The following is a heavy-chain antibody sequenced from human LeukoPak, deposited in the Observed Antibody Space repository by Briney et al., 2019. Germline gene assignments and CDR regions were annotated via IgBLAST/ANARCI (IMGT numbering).Heavy chain of an antibody. CDR1: GYTFTSYG. D-gene: IGHD2-2*01. CDR2: ISAYNGNT. J-gene: IGHJ3*02. CDR3: ARDPLGYCSSTSCYSSAFDI. V-gene: IGHV1-18*01. Sequence: ASLKVSCKASGYTFTSYGISWVRQAPGQGLEWMGWISAYNGNTNYAQKLQGRVTMTTDTSTSTAYMELRSLRSDDTAVYYCARDPLGYCSSTSCYSSAFDIWGQGTMVTVSS.